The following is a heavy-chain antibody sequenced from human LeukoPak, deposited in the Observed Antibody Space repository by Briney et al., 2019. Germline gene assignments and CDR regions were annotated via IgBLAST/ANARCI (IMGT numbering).Heavy chain of an antibody. J-gene: IGHJ4*02. V-gene: IGHV4-59*01. CDR1: GGSISSYY. CDR3: ARGYGDYPFDY. Sequence: SETLSLTCTVSGGSISSYYWSWIRQPPGKGLEWIGYIYYSGSTNYNPSLKSRVTISVDTSKNQFSLKLSSVTAADTAVYYCARGYGDYPFDYWGQGTLVTVSS. D-gene: IGHD4-17*01. CDR2: IYYSGST.